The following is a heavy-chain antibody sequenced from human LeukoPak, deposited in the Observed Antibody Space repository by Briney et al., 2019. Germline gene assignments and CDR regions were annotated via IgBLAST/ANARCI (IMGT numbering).Heavy chain of an antibody. Sequence: SETLSLTCTVSGGSISSSSYYWGWIRQPPGKGLEWIGSIYYSGSTYYNPSLKSRVTISVDTSKNQFSLKLSSVTAADTAVYYCARLPPRYYYGMDVWGQGTTVTVSS. CDR3: ARLPPRYYYGMDV. CDR2: IYYSGST. V-gene: IGHV4-39*07. CDR1: GGSISSSSYY. J-gene: IGHJ6*02.